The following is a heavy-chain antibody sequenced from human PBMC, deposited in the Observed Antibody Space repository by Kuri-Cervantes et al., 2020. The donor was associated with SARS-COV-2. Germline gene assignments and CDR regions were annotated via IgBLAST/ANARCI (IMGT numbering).Heavy chain of an antibody. D-gene: IGHD3-22*01. V-gene: IGHV3-11*01. J-gene: IGHJ4*02. Sequence: GGSLRLSCTASGFIFSDYYMTWIRQAPGKGLEWVSNIGPSGTTKYYADSVKGRFTISRDNAKNSLYLQMNSLKTDDTAVYYCVGEGHYDHSAFDYWGQGTLVTVSS. CDR2: IGPSGTTK. CDR1: GFIFSDYY. CDR3: VGEGHYDHSAFDY.